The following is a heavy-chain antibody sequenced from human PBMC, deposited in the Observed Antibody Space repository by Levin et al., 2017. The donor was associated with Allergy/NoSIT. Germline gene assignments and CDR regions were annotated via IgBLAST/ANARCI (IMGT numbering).Heavy chain of an antibody. CDR2: IYPGDSDT. CDR3: ARLKYSTSWYMGWFDP. J-gene: IGHJ5*02. Sequence: RGESLKISCKGSGYSFTTYWIGWVRQMPGKGLEWMGIIYPGDSDTKYSPSFQGRVTISVDKSISTAYLQWSSLKASDTAMYYCARLKYSTSWYMGWFDPWGQGTLVTVSS. CDR1: GYSFTTYW. D-gene: IGHD6-13*01. V-gene: IGHV5-51*01.